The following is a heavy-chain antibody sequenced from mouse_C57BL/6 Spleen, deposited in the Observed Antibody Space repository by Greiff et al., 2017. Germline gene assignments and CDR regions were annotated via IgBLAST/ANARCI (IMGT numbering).Heavy chain of an antibody. CDR2: IRSKSNNYAT. V-gene: IGHV10-1*01. CDR1: GFSFNTYA. Sequence: EVTLVESGGGLVQPKGSLKLSCAASGFSFNTYAMNWVRQAPGKGLEWVARIRSKSNNYATYYADSVKDRFTISRDDSESMLYLQMNNLKTEDTAMYYCVRQRELGYFYYWGQGTTLTVSS. J-gene: IGHJ2*01. CDR3: VRQRELGYFYY.